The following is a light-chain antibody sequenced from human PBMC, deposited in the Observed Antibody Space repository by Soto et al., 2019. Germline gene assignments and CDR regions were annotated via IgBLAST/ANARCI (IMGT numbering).Light chain of an antibody. Sequence: EIVMTQYPATLSVSPGERATLSCRASQSVSSNLAWYQQKPGQAPRLLSYGASTRATGIPASYSGSGSGTEFTLTISSLQSEDFAVCYCQQYNNWPGAIGQGTKVDIK. CDR2: GAS. V-gene: IGKV3-15*01. J-gene: IGKJ1*01. CDR1: QSVSSN. CDR3: QQYNNWPGA.